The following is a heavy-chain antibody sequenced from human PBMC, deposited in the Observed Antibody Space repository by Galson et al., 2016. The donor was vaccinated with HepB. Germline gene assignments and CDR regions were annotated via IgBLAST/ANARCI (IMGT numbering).Heavy chain of an antibody. D-gene: IGHD6-13*01. Sequence: PALVKPTQTLTLTCTFSGFSLSTSGMCVSWVRQPPGKALQWLALIAWDDDKYYSTSLKTRLTISKDTSKNQVVLTMTNMDPVDTATYYCARTPCSSSWYAYYGMDVWGRGTTVTVSS. V-gene: IGHV2-70*20. CDR1: GFSLSTSGMC. CDR3: ARTPCSSSWYAYYGMDV. J-gene: IGHJ6*02. CDR2: IAWDDDK.